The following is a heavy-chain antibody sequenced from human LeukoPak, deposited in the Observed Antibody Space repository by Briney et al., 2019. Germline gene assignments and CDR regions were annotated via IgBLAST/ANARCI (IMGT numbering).Heavy chain of an antibody. Sequence: SETLSLTCAVYGGSFSGYYWSWIRQPPGEGLEWIGEINHSGSTNYNPSLKSRVTISVDTSKNQFSLKLSSVTAADTAVYYCARSEICSSTSCYMFDYWGQGTLVTVSS. V-gene: IGHV4-34*01. CDR3: ARSEICSSTSCYMFDY. CDR2: INHSGST. J-gene: IGHJ4*02. CDR1: GGSFSGYY. D-gene: IGHD2-2*01.